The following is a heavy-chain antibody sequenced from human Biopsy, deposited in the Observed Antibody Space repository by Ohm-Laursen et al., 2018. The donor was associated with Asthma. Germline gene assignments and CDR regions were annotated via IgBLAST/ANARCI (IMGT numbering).Heavy chain of an antibody. CDR2: ISVYNGNT. Sequence: ASVKVSCKTSGYTLNSAGITWVRQAPGQGLEWMGWISVYNGNTKVAQKLQDRVTMITDTSTSTAYMELRSLRSDDTAVYFCARAVDYSHYYGIDIWGQGTTVTVS. J-gene: IGHJ6*02. CDR3: ARAVDYSHYYGIDI. CDR1: GYTLNSAG. V-gene: IGHV1-18*01. D-gene: IGHD3-10*01.